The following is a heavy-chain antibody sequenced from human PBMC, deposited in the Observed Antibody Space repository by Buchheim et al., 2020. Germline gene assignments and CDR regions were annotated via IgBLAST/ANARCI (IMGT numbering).Heavy chain of an antibody. CDR3: ARVRGYPDDADTAMVTGWYFDY. Sequence: VQLVESGGGVVQPGRSLRLSCAASGFTFSSYGMHWVRQAPGKGLEWVAVIWYDGSNKYYADSVKGRFTISRDNSKNTLYLQMNSLRAEDTAVYYCARVRGYPDDADTAMVTGWYFDYWGQGTL. J-gene: IGHJ4*02. CDR2: IWYDGSNK. CDR1: GFTFSSYG. V-gene: IGHV3-33*01. D-gene: IGHD5-18*01.